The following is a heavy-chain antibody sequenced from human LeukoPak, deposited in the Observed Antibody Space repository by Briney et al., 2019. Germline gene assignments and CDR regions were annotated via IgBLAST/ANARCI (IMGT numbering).Heavy chain of an antibody. CDR2: ISYDGSNK. CDR1: GFTFSSYA. J-gene: IGHJ4*02. Sequence: PGGSLRLSCAASGFTFSSYAMHWVRQAPGKGLEWVAVISYDGSNKYYADSVKGRFTISRDNSKNTLYLQMNSLRAEDTAAYYCARYESWELPSPPDYWGQGTLATVSS. V-gene: IGHV3-30-3*01. CDR3: ARYESWELPSPPDY. D-gene: IGHD1-26*01.